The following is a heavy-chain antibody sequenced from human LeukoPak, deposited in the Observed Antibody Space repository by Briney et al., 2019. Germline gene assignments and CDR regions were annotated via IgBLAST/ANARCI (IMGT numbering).Heavy chain of an antibody. CDR1: GFTFSSRA. J-gene: IGHJ3*02. CDR3: AKARGLSTVVMGDAFDI. V-gene: IGHV3-23*01. CDR2: ISDGGDRT. Sequence: PGGSLRLSCVASGFTFSSRAMSWVRQAPGKGLEWVSAISDGGDRTYYADSVKGRFIVSRDNSKNTLYLQMNSLRAEDTAVYYCAKARGLSTVVMGDAFDIWGQGTMVTVSS. D-gene: IGHD4-23*01.